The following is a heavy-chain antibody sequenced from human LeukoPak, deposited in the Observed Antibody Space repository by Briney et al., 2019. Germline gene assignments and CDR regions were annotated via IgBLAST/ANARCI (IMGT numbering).Heavy chain of an antibody. CDR1: GYTFTGYY. CDR2: INPNSGGT. V-gene: IGHV1-2*06. Sequence: ASVKVSCKASGYTFTGYYMHWVRQAPGQGLEWMGRINPNSGGTNYAQKFQGRVTMTRDTSISTAYMELSSLRSEDTAVYYCARGMGGELERVDYWGQGTLVTVSS. CDR3: ARGMGGELERVDY. D-gene: IGHD1-1*01. J-gene: IGHJ4*02.